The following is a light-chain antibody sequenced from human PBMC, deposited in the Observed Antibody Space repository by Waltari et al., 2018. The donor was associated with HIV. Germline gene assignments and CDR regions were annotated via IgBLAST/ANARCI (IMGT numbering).Light chain of an antibody. CDR2: EVT. Sequence: QSALTQPASVSGSFGQSITISCTGTSSDVGTYNYVSWYQQHTGKAPKLIIYEVTHRPSGVSNRFSGSKSGNTASLTISGLQAGDEADYSCSSYTSNNILVFGGGTKLTVL. CDR3: SSYTSNNILV. V-gene: IGLV2-14*01. J-gene: IGLJ3*02. CDR1: SSDVGTYNY.